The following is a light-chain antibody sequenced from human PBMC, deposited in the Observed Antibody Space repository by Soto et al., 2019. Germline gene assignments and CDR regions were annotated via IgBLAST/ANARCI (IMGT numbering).Light chain of an antibody. J-gene: IGKJ1*01. CDR3: QQYHIYSWT. Sequence: DIQMTQSPSTLSASVGDRVTITCRASQSISGWLAWYQQKPGEAPRLLIYRASTLQSGVSSRFRGSGSGTEFTLTISDLQPDDFATYYCQQYHIYSWTFGQGTTVGIK. CDR1: QSISGW. CDR2: RAS. V-gene: IGKV1-5*03.